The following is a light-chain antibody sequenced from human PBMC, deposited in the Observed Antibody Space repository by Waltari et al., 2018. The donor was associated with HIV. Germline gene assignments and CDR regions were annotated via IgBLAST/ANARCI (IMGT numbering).Light chain of an antibody. CDR2: WAC. Sequence: DIVMTQSPDSLPVSLGERATINCKSSQSLLDSANNNNYLAWSQQKPGQPPKLLIYWACTRESGVTDRFSGRGSGTDFNLTVSSLQADDVAVYYCHQYFSAPWTFGQGTKVEIK. CDR1: QSLLDSANNNNY. J-gene: IGKJ1*01. V-gene: IGKV4-1*01. CDR3: HQYFSAPWT.